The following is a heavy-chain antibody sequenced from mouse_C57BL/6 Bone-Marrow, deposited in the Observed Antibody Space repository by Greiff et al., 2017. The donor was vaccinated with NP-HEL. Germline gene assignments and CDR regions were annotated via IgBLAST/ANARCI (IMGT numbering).Heavy chain of an antibody. Sequence: EVKVEESGGGLVKPGGSLKLSCAASGFTFSSYTMSWVRQTPEQRLVWVATISGGGGNTYYPDSVKGRFPISRDTAKITLYIQMSSLRSEDTAVYYYASYPGFAYWGQGTLVTVSA. CDR2: ISGGGGNT. J-gene: IGHJ3*01. CDR1: GFTFSSYT. V-gene: IGHV5-9*04. CDR3: ASYPGFAY. D-gene: IGHD5-5*01.